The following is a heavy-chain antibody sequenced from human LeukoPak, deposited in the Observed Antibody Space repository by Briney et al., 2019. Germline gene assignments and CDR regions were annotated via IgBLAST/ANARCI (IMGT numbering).Heavy chain of an antibody. D-gene: IGHD1-1*01. CDR3: ARYSTGTAGGDAFDI. Sequence: GASVTVSLKASGYTFTSYYMHWVRQAPGQGLEWMGIINPSGGSTSYAQKLQGRVTINRDTPTSTVYMELSSLRSEDTAVDYCARYSTGTAGGDAFDIWGQGTMVTVSS. CDR2: INPSGGST. CDR1: GYTFTSYY. V-gene: IGHV1-46*01. J-gene: IGHJ3*02.